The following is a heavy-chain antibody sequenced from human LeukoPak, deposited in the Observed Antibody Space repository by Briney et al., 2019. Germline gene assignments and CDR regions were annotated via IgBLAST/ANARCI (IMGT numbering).Heavy chain of an antibody. D-gene: IGHD2-2*01. CDR3: ARGFYCSSTSCTSRWGPYYYYYMDV. J-gene: IGHJ6*03. Sequence: KPSETLSLTCTVSGGSISSSSYYWGWIRQPAGKGLEWIGRIYTSGSTNYNPSLKSRVTISVDTSKNQFSLKLSSVTAADTAVYYCARGFYCSSTSCTSRWGPYYYYYMDVWGKGTTVTVSS. V-gene: IGHV4-61*02. CDR1: GGSISSSSYY. CDR2: IYTSGST.